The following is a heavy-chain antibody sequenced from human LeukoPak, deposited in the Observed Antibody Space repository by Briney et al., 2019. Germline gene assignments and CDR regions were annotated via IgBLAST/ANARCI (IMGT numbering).Heavy chain of an antibody. CDR2: ISDYNGNT. D-gene: IGHD3-16*02. CDR3: ARDVMITFGGVIVIRYFDY. V-gene: IGHV1-18*04. Sequence: ASVKVSCKASGYTFTTYYMHWLRQAPGQGLEWMGWISDYNGNTNYAQKLQGRVTMTTDTSTSTAYMELRSLRSDDAAVYYCARDVMITFGGVIVIRYFDYWGQGTLVTVSS. CDR1: GYTFTTYY. J-gene: IGHJ4*02.